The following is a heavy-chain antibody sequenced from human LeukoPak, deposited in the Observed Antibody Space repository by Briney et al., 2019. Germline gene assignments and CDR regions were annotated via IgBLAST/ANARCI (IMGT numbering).Heavy chain of an antibody. D-gene: IGHD6-6*01. V-gene: IGHV3-48*03. J-gene: IGHJ4*02. CDR2: SSTSGTTI. CDR3: ARPPLGAYSSSGIDY. CDR1: GFTFSNYE. Sequence: GGSLRLSCVASGFTFSNYEINWVRQAPGKGLEWVSYSSTSGTTIYYADSVKGRFTISRDNTKNSLYLQMNSLRAEDTAVYYCARPPLGAYSSSGIDYWGQGTLVTVSS.